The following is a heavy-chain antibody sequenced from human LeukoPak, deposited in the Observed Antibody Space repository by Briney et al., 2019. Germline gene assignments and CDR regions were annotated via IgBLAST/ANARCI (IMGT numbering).Heavy chain of an antibody. D-gene: IGHD3-3*01. J-gene: IGHJ4*02. CDR3: ARGGYDFWSGYVDY. Sequence: SETLSLTCAVYGGSFSGYYWSWIRQPPGKGLEWIGEINHSGSTNYNPSLKSRVTISVDTSKNQFSLKLSSVTAADTAVYYCARGGYDFWSGYVDYWGQGTLGTVSS. CDR1: GGSFSGYY. CDR2: INHSGST. V-gene: IGHV4-34*01.